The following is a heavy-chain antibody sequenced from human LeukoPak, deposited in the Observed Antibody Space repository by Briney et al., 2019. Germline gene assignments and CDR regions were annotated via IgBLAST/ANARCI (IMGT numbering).Heavy chain of an antibody. CDR2: IYYSGST. Sequence: SETLSLTCTVSGGSISSHYWSWIRQPPGKGLEWIGYIYYSGSTNYNPSLKSRVTISVDTSKNQFSLKLSSVTAADTAVYYCARGVAGWGKFDPWGQGTLVTVSS. V-gene: IGHV4-59*11. CDR1: GGSISSHY. CDR3: ARGVAGWGKFDP. D-gene: IGHD6-19*01. J-gene: IGHJ5*02.